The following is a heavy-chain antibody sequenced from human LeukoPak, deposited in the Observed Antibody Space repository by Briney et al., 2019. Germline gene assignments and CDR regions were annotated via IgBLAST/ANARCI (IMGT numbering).Heavy chain of an antibody. CDR3: ARGLSSTRRESDY. Sequence: PSETLSLTCAVYGGSFSGYYWSWIRQPPGKVLEWIGEINHSGSTNYNPSLKSRVTISVDTSKNQFSLKLSSVTAADTAVYFCARGLSSTRRESDYWGQGTLVTVSS. J-gene: IGHJ4*02. CDR1: GGSFSGYY. D-gene: IGHD2-2*01. CDR2: INHSGST. V-gene: IGHV4-34*01.